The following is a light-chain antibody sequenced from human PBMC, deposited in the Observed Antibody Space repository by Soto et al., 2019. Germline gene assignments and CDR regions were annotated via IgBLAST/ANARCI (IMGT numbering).Light chain of an antibody. CDR3: QKYGSAFT. CDR1: QSISSNY. CDR2: AAS. V-gene: IGKV3-20*01. J-gene: IGKJ3*01. Sequence: EIVLTQSPGTLSLSPGERATLSCRASQSISSNYLAWYQHKPGQGPRLLIYAASSRATGIPDRFSGSRSGTDFTLTISRLEPEDFALYYCQKYGSAFTFGPGTKVDIK.